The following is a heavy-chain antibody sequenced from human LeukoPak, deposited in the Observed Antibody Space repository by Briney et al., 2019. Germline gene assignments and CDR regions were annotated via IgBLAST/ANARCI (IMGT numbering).Heavy chain of an antibody. CDR2: IYYSGST. CDR1: GGSISNGGYY. J-gene: IGHJ4*02. Sequence: SETLSLTCTVSGGSISNGGYYWSWIRQHPGKGLEWIGYIYYSGSTYYNPSLKSRVTISVDTSSNQFSLRLNSMTAADTAVYYCARVLRAASWRSYDYWGQGSLVTVSS. V-gene: IGHV4-31*03. CDR3: ARVLRAASWRSYDY. D-gene: IGHD5-18*01.